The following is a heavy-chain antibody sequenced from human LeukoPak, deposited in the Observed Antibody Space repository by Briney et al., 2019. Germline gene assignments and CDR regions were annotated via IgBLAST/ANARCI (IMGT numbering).Heavy chain of an antibody. CDR3: ASPPHYGGNDYFDY. D-gene: IGHD4-23*01. J-gene: IGHJ4*02. CDR1: GFTFSDYY. Sequence: PGGSLRLSCAASGFTFSDYYMSWIRQAPGKGLEWVSYISSSGSTIYYADSVKGRFTIPRDNAKNSLYLQMNSLRAEDTAVYYCASPPHYGGNDYFDYWGQGTLVTVSS. CDR2: ISSSGSTI. V-gene: IGHV3-11*01.